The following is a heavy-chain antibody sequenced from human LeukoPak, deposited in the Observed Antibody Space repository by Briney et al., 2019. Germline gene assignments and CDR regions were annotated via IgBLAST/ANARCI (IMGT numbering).Heavy chain of an antibody. CDR2: IYYSGST. D-gene: IGHD5-18*01. CDR1: AASISNGDYY. CDR3: ARTWKELWNAFDI. Sequence: SETLSLTCSVSAASISNGDYYWSWLRQPPGKGLEWIGYIYYSGSTYFNPSLKSRVTMSMDTSKNQFSLKLTSVTAADTAVYYCARTWKELWNAFDIGREGTIVTFSS. J-gene: IGHJ3*02. V-gene: IGHV4-30-4*08.